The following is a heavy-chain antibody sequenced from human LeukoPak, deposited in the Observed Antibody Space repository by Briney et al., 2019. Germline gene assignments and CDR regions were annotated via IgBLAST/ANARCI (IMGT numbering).Heavy chain of an antibody. CDR3: AKGPTVVTSLGY. Sequence: GGSLRLSCAASGFTFSSYAMSWVRQAPGKGLEWVSAISGSGGSTCYAVSVKGRFTISRDNSKNTLYLQMNSLRAEDTAVYYCAKGPTVVTSLGYWGQGTLVTVSS. V-gene: IGHV3-23*01. CDR1: GFTFSSYA. J-gene: IGHJ4*02. D-gene: IGHD4-23*01. CDR2: ISGSGGST.